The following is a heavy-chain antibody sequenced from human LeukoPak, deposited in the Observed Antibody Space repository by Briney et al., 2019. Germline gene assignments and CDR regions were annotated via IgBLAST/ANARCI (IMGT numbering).Heavy chain of an antibody. CDR3: ARDGGYSSGWYDC. D-gene: IGHD6-19*01. CDR2: ISSSSSHI. V-gene: IGHV3-21*01. Sequence: GGSLRLSCAASGFTFSSYSMNWVRQAPGKGLEWVSSISSSSSHIYYADSVKGRFTISRDNAKNSLYLQMNSLRAEDTAVYYCARDGGYSSGWYDCWGQGTLVTVSS. CDR1: GFTFSSYS. J-gene: IGHJ5*01.